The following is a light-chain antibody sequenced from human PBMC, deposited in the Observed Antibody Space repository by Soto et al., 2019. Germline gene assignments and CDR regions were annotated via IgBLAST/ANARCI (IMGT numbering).Light chain of an antibody. CDR3: QQYNSYSPT. J-gene: IGKJ1*01. Sequence: DIQMTQSPSTLSGSVGDRVTITCRASQSISSWLAWYQQKPGKAPKLLIYKASTLKSGVPSRFSGSGSGTEFTLTINSLQPDDFATYYCQQYNSYSPTFGQGTKVDI. CDR2: KAS. V-gene: IGKV1-5*03. CDR1: QSISSW.